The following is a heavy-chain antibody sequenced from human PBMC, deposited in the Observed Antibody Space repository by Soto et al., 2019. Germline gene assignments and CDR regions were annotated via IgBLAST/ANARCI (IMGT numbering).Heavy chain of an antibody. CDR3: AKDIVVVPAAINYYYYYGMDV. CDR2: ISYDGSNK. CDR1: GFTFSSYG. J-gene: IGHJ6*02. D-gene: IGHD2-2*01. Sequence: GGFLRLSCAASGFTFSSYGMHWVRQAPGKGLEWVAVISYDGSNKYYADSVKGRFTISRDNSKNTLYLQMNSLRAEDTAVYYCAKDIVVVPAAINYYYYYGMDVWGQGTTVTVSS. V-gene: IGHV3-30*18.